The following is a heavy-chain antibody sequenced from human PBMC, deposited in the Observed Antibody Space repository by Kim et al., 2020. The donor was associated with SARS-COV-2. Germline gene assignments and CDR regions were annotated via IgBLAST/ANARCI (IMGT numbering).Heavy chain of an antibody. Sequence: SETLSLTCAVYGGSFSGYYWSWIRQPPGKGLEWIGEINHSGSTNYNPSLKSRVTISVDTSKNQFSLRLSSVTAADTAAYYCARGRGGTTVVTLGLGYYYYYGMDVWGQGTTVTVSS. CDR2: INHSGST. J-gene: IGHJ6*02. CDR1: GGSFSGYY. CDR3: ARGRGGTTVVTLGLGYYYYYGMDV. V-gene: IGHV4-34*01. D-gene: IGHD4-17*01.